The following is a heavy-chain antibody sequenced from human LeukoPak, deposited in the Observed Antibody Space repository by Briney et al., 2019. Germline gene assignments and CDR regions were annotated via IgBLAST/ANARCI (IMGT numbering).Heavy chain of an antibody. CDR2: IYTSGST. CDR1: GGSISSYY. D-gene: IGHD3-16*01. J-gene: IGHJ5*02. Sequence: SETLSLTCTVSGGSISSYYWSWLRQPPGKALEWIGYIYTSGSTNYNPSLKSRVTISVDTSKNQFSLKLSSVTAADTAVYYCARLRITDYVWGSYAHGWFDPWGQGTLVTVSS. CDR3: ARLRITDYVWGSYAHGWFDP. V-gene: IGHV4-4*09.